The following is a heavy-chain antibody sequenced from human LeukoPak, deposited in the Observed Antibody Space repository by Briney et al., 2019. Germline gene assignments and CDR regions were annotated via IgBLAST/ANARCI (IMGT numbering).Heavy chain of an antibody. D-gene: IGHD5-12*01. Sequence: GGSLRLSCAASGFTVSSNYMSWVRQAPGKGLEWVSVIYSGGSTYYADSVKGRLTISRDNSKNTLYLQMNSLRAEDTAVYYCARWGYSGYFDYWGQGTLVTVSS. V-gene: IGHV3-66*01. J-gene: IGHJ4*02. CDR3: ARWGYSGYFDY. CDR2: IYSGGST. CDR1: GFTVSSNY.